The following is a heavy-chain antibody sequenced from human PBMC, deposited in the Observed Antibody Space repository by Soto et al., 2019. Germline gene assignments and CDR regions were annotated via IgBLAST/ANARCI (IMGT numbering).Heavy chain of an antibody. CDR1: GGTFSSYA. CDR2: IIPIFGTA. CDR3: ARAMAGAYGMDV. J-gene: IGHJ6*02. Sequence: QVQLVQSGAEVKKPGSSVKVSCKASGGTFSSYAISWVRQAPGQGLEWMGGIIPIFGTANYAQKFQGRVKITADESTRTAYMELSSLRAEDTAVYYCARAMAGAYGMDVWGQGTTVTVSS. V-gene: IGHV1-69*12. D-gene: IGHD6-19*01.